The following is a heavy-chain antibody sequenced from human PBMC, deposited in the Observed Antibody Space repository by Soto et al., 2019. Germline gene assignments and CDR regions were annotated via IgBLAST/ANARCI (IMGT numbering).Heavy chain of an antibody. CDR2: MSHIGSV. CDR3: ARILGWYAIDY. J-gene: IGHJ4*02. Sequence: QVLLQESGPGLVQPSGTLSLSCVVSGVSIGSNYYWGWVRQPPGKGLEWLGDMSHIGSVNYNPSLQSRVTISTDKSQNQFSLKLNSVNAAYTAVYYCARILGWYAIDYWGQGTLVIVSS. CDR1: GVSIGSNYY. D-gene: IGHD6-19*01. V-gene: IGHV4-4*02.